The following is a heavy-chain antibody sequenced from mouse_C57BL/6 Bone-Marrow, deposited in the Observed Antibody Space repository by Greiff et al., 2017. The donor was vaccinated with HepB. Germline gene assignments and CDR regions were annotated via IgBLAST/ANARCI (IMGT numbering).Heavy chain of an antibody. CDR2: IDPEDGET. Sequence: EVQLQQSGAELVKPGASVKLSCTASGFNFKDHYMHWVKQRTEQGLEWIGRIDPEDGETKYAPKFQGKATITADTSSNTAYLQLGSLTSEDTAVYYWARGPHSYGSRAWFAYWGQGTLVTVSA. CDR3: ARGPHSYGSRAWFAY. CDR1: GFNFKDHY. J-gene: IGHJ3*01. V-gene: IGHV14-2*01. D-gene: IGHD1-1*01.